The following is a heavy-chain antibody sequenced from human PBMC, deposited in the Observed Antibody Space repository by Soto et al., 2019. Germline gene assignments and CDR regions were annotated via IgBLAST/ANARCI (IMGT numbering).Heavy chain of an antibody. Sequence: GESLKISCNGSGYSFTSYWIGWVRQMPGKGLEWMGIIYPGDSDTRYSPSFQGQVTISADKSISNAYLQWSSLKASDTAMYYCERQGTKYYYYYGMDVWGQGTTVTVSS. D-gene: IGHD3-10*01. CDR3: ERQGTKYYYYYGMDV. CDR2: IYPGDSDT. J-gene: IGHJ6*02. V-gene: IGHV5-51*01. CDR1: GYSFTSYW.